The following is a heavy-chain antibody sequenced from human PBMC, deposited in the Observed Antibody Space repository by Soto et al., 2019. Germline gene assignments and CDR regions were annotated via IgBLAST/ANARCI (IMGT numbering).Heavy chain of an antibody. J-gene: IGHJ4*02. CDR1: GYSFTSYW. CDR3: ARRGHTYYDFWSAPGTFDY. CDR2: IYPGDSDT. V-gene: IGHV5-51*01. D-gene: IGHD3-3*01. Sequence: GESLKISCNGSGYSFTSYWIGWVRQMPGKGLEWMGIIYPGDSDTRYSPSFQGQVTISADKSISTAYLQWSSLKASDTAMYYCARRGHTYYDFWSAPGTFDYWGQGTLVTVYS.